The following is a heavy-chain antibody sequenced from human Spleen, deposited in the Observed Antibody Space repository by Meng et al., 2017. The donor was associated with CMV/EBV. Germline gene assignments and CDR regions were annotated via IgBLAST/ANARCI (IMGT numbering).Heavy chain of an antibody. D-gene: IGHD2-21*02. CDR3: ARDFGCEFTGDGVCSLVYFFDY. Sequence: ASVKVSCKASGYSFSDYHIHWVRQAPGQGLEWMGWINPNNGGRHYAQRFEGRVTMTLDTSLTTAYLELSRLRSDDTAVYYCARDFGCEFTGDGVCSLVYFFDYWGQGTLVTVSS. CDR2: INPNNGGR. CDR1: GYSFSDYH. V-gene: IGHV1-2*02. J-gene: IGHJ4*02.